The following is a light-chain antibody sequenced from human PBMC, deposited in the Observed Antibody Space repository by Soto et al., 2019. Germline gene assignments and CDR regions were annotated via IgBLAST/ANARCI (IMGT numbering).Light chain of an antibody. V-gene: IGKV1-6*01. CDR2: AAS. Sequence: AIQMTQSPSSLSASVGDRVTISCRASQVIGNDLAWYQQKPGKAPRLLIFAASNLLSGVPSRFSGSGSGTDFTLTISRLQPEDFATYYCLQFYNFSWTFGQGTKVDIK. CDR1: QVIGND. J-gene: IGKJ1*01. CDR3: LQFYNFSWT.